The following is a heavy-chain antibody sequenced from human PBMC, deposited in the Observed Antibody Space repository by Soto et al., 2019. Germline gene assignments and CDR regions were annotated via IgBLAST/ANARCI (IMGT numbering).Heavy chain of an antibody. V-gene: IGHV3-7*03. D-gene: IGHD2-15*01. CDR1: GFTFSSYW. Sequence: VGSLRLSCAAYGFTFSSYWMSWVRQAPGKGLEWVANIKQDGSEKYYVDSVKGRFTISRDNAKNSLYLQMNSLRAEDTAVYYCARDGGGGTIFDYWGQGTLVIVSS. CDR2: IKQDGSEK. J-gene: IGHJ4*02. CDR3: ARDGGGGTIFDY.